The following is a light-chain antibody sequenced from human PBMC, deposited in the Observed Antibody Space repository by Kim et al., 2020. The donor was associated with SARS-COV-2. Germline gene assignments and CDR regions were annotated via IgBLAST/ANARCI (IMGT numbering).Light chain of an antibody. V-gene: IGLV2-14*04. CDR1: SGDVGGYNY. J-gene: IGLJ3*02. CDR2: DVS. Sequence: PGQSVTISCTGTSGDVGGYNYVSWYQQHPGKAPKLMIYDVSKRPSGVSNRFSGSKSGNTASLTISGLQAEDEADYYCSSYTSSSWVFGGGTKVTVL. CDR3: SSYTSSSWV.